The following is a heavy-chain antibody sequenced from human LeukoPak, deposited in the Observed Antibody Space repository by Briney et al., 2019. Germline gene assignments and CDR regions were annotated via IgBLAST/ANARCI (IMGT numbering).Heavy chain of an antibody. V-gene: IGHV1-69*05. CDR2: IIPIFGTA. CDR3: ARERTLNWNYLDY. Sequence: SSVKVSCKASGGTLSSCAISWVRQAPGQGLEWMGGIIPIFGTANCAQKFQGRVTITTDESTSTAYMELSSLRSEDTAVYYCARERTLNWNYLDYWGQGTLVTVSS. J-gene: IGHJ4*02. D-gene: IGHD1-7*01. CDR1: GGTLSSCA.